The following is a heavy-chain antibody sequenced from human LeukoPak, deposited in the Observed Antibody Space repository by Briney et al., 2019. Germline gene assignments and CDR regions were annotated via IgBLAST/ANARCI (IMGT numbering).Heavy chain of an antibody. CDR1: GHTFTGYY. CDR2: INPNSGGT. V-gene: IGHV1-2*02. J-gene: IGHJ4*02. CDR3: ARWRVPAAIEDY. Sequence: ASVKVSCKASGHTFTGYYMHWVRQAPGQGLEWMGWINPNSGGTNYAQKFQGRVTMTRDTSISTAYMELSRLRSDDTAVYYCARWRVPAAIEDYWGQGTLVTVSS. D-gene: IGHD2-2*02.